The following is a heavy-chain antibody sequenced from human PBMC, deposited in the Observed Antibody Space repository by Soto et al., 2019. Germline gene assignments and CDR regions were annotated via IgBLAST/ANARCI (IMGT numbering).Heavy chain of an antibody. CDR1: GFTFSSYA. CDR2: ISYDGSNK. CDR3: ARDFFYITDYFDY. V-gene: IGHV3-30-3*01. J-gene: IGHJ4*02. D-gene: IGHD3-3*01. Sequence: GGPLRLSCAASGFTFSSYAMHWVRQAPGKGLEWVAVISYDGSNKYYADSVKGRFTISRDNSKNTLYLQMNSLRAEDTAVYYCARDFFYITDYFDYWGQGTLVTVSS.